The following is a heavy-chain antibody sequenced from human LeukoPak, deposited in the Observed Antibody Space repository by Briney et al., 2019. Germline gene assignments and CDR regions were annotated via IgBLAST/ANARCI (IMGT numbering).Heavy chain of an antibody. V-gene: IGHV3-23*01. D-gene: IGHD3-16*02. J-gene: IGHJ4*02. CDR1: GFTFSSYA. Sequence: GGSLRLSCAASGFTFSSYAMSWVRQAPGKGLEWVSAISGSGGSTYYADSVKGRFTISRDNSKNTLYLQMNSLRAEDTAVYYCAKDGRITFGGVIVPFGYWGRGTLVTVSS. CDR2: ISGSGGST. CDR3: AKDGRITFGGVIVPFGY.